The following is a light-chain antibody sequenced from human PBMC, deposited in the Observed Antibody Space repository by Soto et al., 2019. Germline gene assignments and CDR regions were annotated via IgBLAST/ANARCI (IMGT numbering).Light chain of an antibody. CDR3: SSYTSSSTLEAYYV. CDR1: SSDFGSYKF. CDR2: ETS. J-gene: IGLJ1*01. Sequence: QSALTQPASVSGSPGQSVTISCTGTSSDFGSYKFVSWYQHHPGKVPKVIIYETSKRPSGVSDRFSGSKSGNTASLTISGLQAEDEADYYCSSYTSSSTLEAYYVFGTGTKVTV. V-gene: IGLV2-14*02.